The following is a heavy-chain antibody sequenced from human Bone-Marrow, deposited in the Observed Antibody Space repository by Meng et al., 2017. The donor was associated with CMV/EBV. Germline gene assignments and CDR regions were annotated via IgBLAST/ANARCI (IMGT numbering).Heavy chain of an antibody. CDR3: AKDGDWSGYYGDY. D-gene: IGHD3-3*01. CDR2: IYSGGST. Sequence: GESLKISCAASGFTVSSNYMSWVRQAPGKGLEWVSVIYSGGSTYYADSVKGRFTISRDNSKNTLYLQTNSLRAEDTAVYYCAKDGDWSGYYGDYWGQGTLVTVSS. CDR1: GFTVSSNY. V-gene: IGHV3-66*02. J-gene: IGHJ4*02.